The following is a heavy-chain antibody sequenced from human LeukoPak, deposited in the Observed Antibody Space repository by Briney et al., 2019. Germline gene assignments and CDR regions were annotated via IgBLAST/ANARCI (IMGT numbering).Heavy chain of an antibody. CDR2: IKSKIDGGTT. D-gene: IGHD4-11*01. Sequence: GGSLRLSCAASGFTFSNAWMSWVRQAPGKGLEWVGRIKSKIDGGTTDYAAPVKGRFTISRDDSKNTLYLQMNSLKTEDTAVYYCTTDHQTTVSPYYYYYYMDVWGKGTTVTVSS. CDR3: TTDHQTTVSPYYYYYYMDV. CDR1: GFTFSNAW. V-gene: IGHV3-15*01. J-gene: IGHJ6*03.